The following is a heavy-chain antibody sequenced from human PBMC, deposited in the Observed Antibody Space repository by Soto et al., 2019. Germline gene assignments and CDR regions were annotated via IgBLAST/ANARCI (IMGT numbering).Heavy chain of an antibody. J-gene: IGHJ6*02. D-gene: IGHD3-3*01. Sequence: ASVKVSCKDSGYNFIRYGISWVRQAPGQGLEWMGWINAYNGDTNSAENLQGRVTMTTDTATSTAYMELTSLRSDDTAVYYCARDTXLPADLRDDYYYYGMDVWGQGTTVTVSS. CDR3: ARDTXLPADLRDDYYYYGMDV. CDR1: GYNFIRYG. CDR2: INAYNGDT. V-gene: IGHV1-18*04.